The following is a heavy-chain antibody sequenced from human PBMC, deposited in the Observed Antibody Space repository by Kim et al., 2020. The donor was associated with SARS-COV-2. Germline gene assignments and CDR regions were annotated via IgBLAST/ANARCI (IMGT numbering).Heavy chain of an antibody. J-gene: IGHJ5*02. Sequence: YSHKFQGRVTITRDTSATTAYMELSRLRSEDTAVYYCARGTISSPNFVDPWGLGTLVTVSS. V-gene: IGHV1-3*01. D-gene: IGHD6-13*01. CDR3: ARGTISSPNFVDP.